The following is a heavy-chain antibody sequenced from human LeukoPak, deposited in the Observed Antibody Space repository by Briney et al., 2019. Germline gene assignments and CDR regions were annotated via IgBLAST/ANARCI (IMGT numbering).Heavy chain of an antibody. CDR2: IIPILGIA. Sequence: SVKVSCKASGGTFSSYAISWVRQAPGQGLEWMGRIIPILGIANYAQKFQGRATITADKSTSTAYMELSSLRSEDTAVYYCARDQGNNWFDPWGQGTLVTVSS. CDR3: ARDQGNNWFDP. J-gene: IGHJ5*02. CDR1: GGTFSSYA. V-gene: IGHV1-69*04.